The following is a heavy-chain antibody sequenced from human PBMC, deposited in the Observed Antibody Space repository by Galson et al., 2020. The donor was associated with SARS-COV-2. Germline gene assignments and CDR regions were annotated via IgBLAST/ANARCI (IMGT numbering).Heavy chain of an antibody. D-gene: IGHD2-15*01. CDR3: ARGYWSGGSCYRGMDV. CDR1: GFTFRSYE. CDR2: ISFSGGTT. J-gene: IGHJ6*02. Sequence: RGESLKIPCAASGFTFRSYEKNWVRQAPGKGLEWISYISFSGGTTYYADSVKGRFTISRDNGKNSLYLQMSSLKAKDAGVYYSARGYWSGGSCYRGMDVWGQGTTVSVSS. V-gene: IGHV3-48*03.